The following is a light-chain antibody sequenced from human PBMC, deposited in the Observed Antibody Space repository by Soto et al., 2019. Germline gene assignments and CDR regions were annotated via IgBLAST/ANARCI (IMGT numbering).Light chain of an antibody. CDR2: GAS. V-gene: IGKV3D-15*01. CDR3: QQYDNLPLT. J-gene: IGKJ4*01. Sequence: EIVLTQSPAILSVSPGERATLSCRASQSISRSLAWYQQKPGQAPRLLISGASSRATGIPDRFSGSGSGTDFTFTISSLQPEDIATYYCQQYDNLPLTFGGGTKVDIK. CDR1: QSISRS.